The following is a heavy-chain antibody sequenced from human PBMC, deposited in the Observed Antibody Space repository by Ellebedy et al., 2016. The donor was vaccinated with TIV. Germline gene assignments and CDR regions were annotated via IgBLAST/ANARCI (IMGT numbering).Heavy chain of an antibody. CDR3: AKDGGDRRDFLDH. J-gene: IGHJ4*02. D-gene: IGHD3-16*01. Sequence: GGSLRLXCSASGFTFSSYTMTWVRLTPGKGLEWVSIIRGGGGPTYYADFVKGRFTISRDNSKNVLFLQMNSLTADDTGVYYCAKDGGDRRDFLDHWGQGTLVTVSS. V-gene: IGHV3-23*01. CDR2: IRGGGGPT. CDR1: GFTFSSYT.